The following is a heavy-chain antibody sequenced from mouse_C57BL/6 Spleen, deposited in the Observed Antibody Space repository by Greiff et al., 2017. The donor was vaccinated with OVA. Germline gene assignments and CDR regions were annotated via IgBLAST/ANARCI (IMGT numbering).Heavy chain of an antibody. J-gene: IGHJ2*01. CDR1: GYSITSGYY. CDR3: ARTITTVVHFDY. D-gene: IGHD1-1*01. V-gene: IGHV3-6*01. Sequence: DVKLQESGPGLVKPSQSLSLTCSVTGYSITSGYYWNWIRQFPGNKLEWMGYISYDGSNNYNPSLKNRISITRDTSKNQLFLKWNSVTTEDTATYDCARTITTVVHFDYWGQGTTLTVSS. CDR2: ISYDGSN.